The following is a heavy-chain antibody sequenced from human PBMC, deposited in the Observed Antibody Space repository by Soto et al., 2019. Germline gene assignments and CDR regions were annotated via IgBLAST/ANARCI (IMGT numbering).Heavy chain of an antibody. V-gene: IGHV1-18*01. J-gene: IGHJ4*02. Sequence: ASVKVSCKASGYTFTSYGISWVRQAPGQELEWMGWISAYNGNTNYAQKLQGRVTMTTDTSTSTAYMELRSLRSDDTAVYYCASEGLAARPWYFDYWGQGTLVTVSS. CDR3: ASEGLAARPWYFDY. D-gene: IGHD6-6*01. CDR2: ISAYNGNT. CDR1: GYTFTSYG.